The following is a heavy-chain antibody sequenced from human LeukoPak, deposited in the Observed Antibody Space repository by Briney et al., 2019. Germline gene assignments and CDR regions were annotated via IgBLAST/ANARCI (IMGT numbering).Heavy chain of an antibody. Sequence: SETLSLTCTVSGGSISSGGYYWSWIRQHPGKGLEWIGYIYYSGSTYYNPSLKSRVTISVDTSKNQFSLKLSSVTAADTAVYYCARDRSSYGMDVWGQGTTVTVSS. CDR3: ARDRSSYGMDV. CDR1: GGSISSGGYY. V-gene: IGHV4-31*03. CDR2: IYYSGST. D-gene: IGHD1-26*01. J-gene: IGHJ6*02.